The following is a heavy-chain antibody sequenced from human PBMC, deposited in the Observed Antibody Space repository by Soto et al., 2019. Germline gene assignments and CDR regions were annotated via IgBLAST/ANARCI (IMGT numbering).Heavy chain of an antibody. CDR2: VYYSGST. D-gene: IGHD3-3*02. J-gene: IGHJ5*02. V-gene: IGHV4-59*01. CDR3: AAGHFWSGFPYNEIKWFDP. Sequence: QVQLRESGPGLVKPSETLSLTCSVSSGSISSYYWSWIRQPPGKGLEWIGYVYYSGSTNYNPSLKSRVTISIDTSKNQFSLRLSSVTAADTAVYYCAAGHFWSGFPYNEIKWFDPWGQGTLVTVSS. CDR1: SGSISSYY.